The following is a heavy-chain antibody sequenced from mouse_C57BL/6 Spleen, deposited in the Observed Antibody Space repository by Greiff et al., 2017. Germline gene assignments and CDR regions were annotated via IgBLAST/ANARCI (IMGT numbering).Heavy chain of an antibody. CDR1: GYAFSSSW. CDR2: ISPGNGTT. Sequence: VQLQQSGPELVKPGASVKISCKASGYAFSSSWLNWVKQRPGKGLEWIGRISPGNGTTNYNGKFKGKATLTEDKSSSTAYMQLSSLTSVDSAVYVCGSGSWFAAWGQGTLVTVSA. CDR3: GSGSWFAA. J-gene: IGHJ3*01. V-gene: IGHV1-82*01.